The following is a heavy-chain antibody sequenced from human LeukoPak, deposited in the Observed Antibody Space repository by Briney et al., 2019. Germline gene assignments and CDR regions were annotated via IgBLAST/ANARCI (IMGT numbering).Heavy chain of an antibody. V-gene: IGHV3-48*03. J-gene: IGHJ4*02. CDR1: GFTFSSYE. D-gene: IGHD2-2*01. Sequence: GGSLRLSCAASGFTFSSYEMNWVRQAPGKGLEWVSYISSSGSSIYYADSVKGRFTISRDNAKNSLYVQMNSLRAEDTAVYYCSRGALSNVVVPAAMQDYWGEGTLVTVS. CDR3: SRGALSNVVVPAAMQDY. CDR2: ISSSGSSI.